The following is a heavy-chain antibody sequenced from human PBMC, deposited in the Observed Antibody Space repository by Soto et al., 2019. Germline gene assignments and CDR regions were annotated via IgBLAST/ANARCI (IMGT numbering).Heavy chain of an antibody. D-gene: IGHD1-1*01. CDR1: GGSVRAPDW. J-gene: IGHJ5*01. Sequence: PSETLYLTCTLSGGSVRAPDWWNWVRQSPDKGLEWIAEVHISGHSNYNPSLRSRVSVSIDSSKNQFYLNLNSVTAADTAIYYCARVRQGCSANNCYFDPWGQGTQVTVSS. CDR2: VHISGHS. CDR3: ARVRQGCSANNCYFDP. V-gene: IGHV4-4*02.